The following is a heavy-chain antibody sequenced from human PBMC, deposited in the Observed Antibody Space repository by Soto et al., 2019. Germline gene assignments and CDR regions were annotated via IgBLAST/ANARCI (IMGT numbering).Heavy chain of an antibody. J-gene: IGHJ5*02. CDR1: GASISVHSYY. CDR3: VRIRYQLPSSVLWLDP. Sequence: SETLSLTCTVSGASISVHSYYWTWIRQPPGKGLEWIGSSYYSGTTYFNPSLKSRATISVDTSKNQFSLRLTSVTAADTAMYFCVRIRYQLPSSVLWLDPWGQGTPVTVSS. CDR2: SYYSGTT. V-gene: IGHV4-39*01. D-gene: IGHD3-16*01.